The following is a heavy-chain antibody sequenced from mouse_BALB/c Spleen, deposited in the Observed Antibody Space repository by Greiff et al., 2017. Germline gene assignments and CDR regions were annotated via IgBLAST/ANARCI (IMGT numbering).Heavy chain of an antibody. CDR2: IWGDGST. Sequence: VQLQESGPGLVAPSQSLSITCTVSGFSLTGYGVNWVRQPPGKGLEWLGMIWGDGSTDYNSALKSRLSISKDNSKSQVFLKMNSLQTDDTARYYCARGAPYGSSLAWFAYWGQGTLVTVSA. CDR3: ARGAPYGSSLAWFAY. D-gene: IGHD1-1*01. CDR1: GFSLTGYG. V-gene: IGHV2-6-7*01. J-gene: IGHJ3*01.